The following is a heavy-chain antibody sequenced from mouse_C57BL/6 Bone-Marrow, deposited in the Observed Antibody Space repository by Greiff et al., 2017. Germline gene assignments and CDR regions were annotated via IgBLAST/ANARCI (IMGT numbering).Heavy chain of an antibody. CDR3: ARDPGLLDAMDY. CDR2: INYDGSST. V-gene: IGHV5-16*01. Sequence: EVKVVESEGGLVQPGSSMKLSCTASGFTFSDYYMAWVRQVPEKGLEWVANINYDGSSTYYLDSLKSRFIISRDNAKNILYLQMSSLKSEDTATYYCARDPGLLDAMDYWGQGTSVTVSS. J-gene: IGHJ4*01. D-gene: IGHD2-10*01. CDR1: GFTFSDYY.